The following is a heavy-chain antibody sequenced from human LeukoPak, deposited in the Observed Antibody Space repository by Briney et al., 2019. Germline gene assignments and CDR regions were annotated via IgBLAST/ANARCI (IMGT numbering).Heavy chain of an antibody. Sequence: GGSLRLSCAASGFTFSSYWMGWVRQAPGKGLEWVANIKQDGSEKHYVDSVKGRFTISRDNAKNSLYLQMNSLRAEDTAVYYCARCTVTTRLYYYYYYMDVWGKGTTVTVSS. D-gene: IGHD4-17*01. J-gene: IGHJ6*03. CDR2: IKQDGSEK. CDR3: ARCTVTTRLYYYYYYMDV. CDR1: GFTFSSYW. V-gene: IGHV3-7*01.